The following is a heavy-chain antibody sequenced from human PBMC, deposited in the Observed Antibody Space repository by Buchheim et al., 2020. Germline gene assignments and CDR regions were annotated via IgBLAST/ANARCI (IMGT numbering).Heavy chain of an antibody. J-gene: IGHJ4*02. Sequence: EVQLVQSGAEVKKPGESLKISCKGSGYRFTNYWIGWVRQMPGKGLEYLGIIYPGDSDTRYSPSFQGQGTISADKSIGTAYPQWASLKASDTATYYCARRPAAAGVISAFDFWGQGIL. CDR3: ARRPAAAGVISAFDF. D-gene: IGHD6-13*01. V-gene: IGHV5-51*01. CDR1: GYRFTNYW. CDR2: IYPGDSDT.